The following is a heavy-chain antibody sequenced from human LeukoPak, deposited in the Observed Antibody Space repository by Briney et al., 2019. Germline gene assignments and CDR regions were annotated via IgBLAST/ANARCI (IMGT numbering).Heavy chain of an antibody. V-gene: IGHV4-59*01. Sequence: SETLSLTCTVSGGSISTYYWNWIRQPPGKGLEWIGYIYHSGSTNYNPSLQSRVTISVDTSKNQFSLNLNSVTAADTAVYYSARGGAARLHFQNWGQGTLVTVSS. CDR3: ARGGAARLHFQN. CDR2: IYHSGST. D-gene: IGHD6-6*01. J-gene: IGHJ1*01. CDR1: GGSISTYY.